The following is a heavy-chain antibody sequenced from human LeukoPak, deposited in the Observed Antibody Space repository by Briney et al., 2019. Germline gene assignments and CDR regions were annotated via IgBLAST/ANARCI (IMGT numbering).Heavy chain of an antibody. V-gene: IGHV1-18*01. CDR3: ARFFDDILTEPFFDS. Sequence: GASVKVSCKASGYTFTSYGISWVRQAPGQGLEWMGWISAYNGNTNYAQKLQGRVTMTTDTSTSTAYMQLRSLRSDDTAVYYCARFFDDILTEPFFDSWGQGTLVTVSS. J-gene: IGHJ4*02. CDR1: GYTFTSYG. D-gene: IGHD3-9*01. CDR2: ISAYNGNT.